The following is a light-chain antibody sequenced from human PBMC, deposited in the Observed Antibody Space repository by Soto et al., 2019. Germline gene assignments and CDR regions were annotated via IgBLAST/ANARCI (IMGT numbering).Light chain of an antibody. CDR3: SSYTTSSTRV. V-gene: IGLV2-14*01. CDR2: EVT. Sequence: QSALTQPASVSGSPGQSITIFCTGTSSDVGNYNFVSWYRHHPGRAPQVIIYEVTNRPSGVSSRFSGSKSGNTASLTISGLQAEDEADYYCSSYTTSSTRVFGTGTKVTVL. CDR1: SSDVGNYNF. J-gene: IGLJ1*01.